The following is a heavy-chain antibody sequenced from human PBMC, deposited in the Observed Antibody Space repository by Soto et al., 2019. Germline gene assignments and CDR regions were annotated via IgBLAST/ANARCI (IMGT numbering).Heavy chain of an antibody. J-gene: IGHJ4*02. Sequence: GASVKVSCKASGFTFTSSAVRWVRQARGQRLEWIGWIVVGSGNTNYAQKFQERVTVTRDMSTSTAYMELSSLRSEDTAVYYCAAVRYFDWFVFDYWGQGTLVTVSS. CDR2: IVVGSGNT. CDR1: GFTFTSSA. D-gene: IGHD3-9*01. CDR3: AAVRYFDWFVFDY. V-gene: IGHV1-58*01.